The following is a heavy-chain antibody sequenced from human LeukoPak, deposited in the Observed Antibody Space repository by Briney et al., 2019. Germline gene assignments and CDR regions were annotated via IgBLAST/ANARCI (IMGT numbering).Heavy chain of an antibody. CDR3: ARHGPTVTTPIDY. D-gene: IGHD4-17*01. CDR1: GGSISSYY. CDR2: IYYSGST. Sequence: SETLSLTCTVSGGSISSYYWSWIQQPPGKGLEWIGYIYYSGSTNYNPSLKSRVTISVDTSKNQFSLKLSSVTAADTAVYYCARHGPTVTTPIDYWGQGTLVTVSS. J-gene: IGHJ4*02. V-gene: IGHV4-59*01.